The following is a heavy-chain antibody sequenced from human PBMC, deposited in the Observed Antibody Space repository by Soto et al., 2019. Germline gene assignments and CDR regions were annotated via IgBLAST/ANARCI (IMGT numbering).Heavy chain of an antibody. CDR2: ISYDGSNK. V-gene: IGHV3-30-3*01. J-gene: IGHJ6*02. Sequence: QVQLVESGGGVVQPGRSLRLSCAASGFTFSSYAMHWVRQAPGKGLEWVAVISYDGSNKYYADSVKGRFTISRDNSKNTLYLQRNSLRAEDTAVYYCARDQDVVATIFHYYYGMDVWGQGTTVTVSS. D-gene: IGHD5-12*01. CDR1: GFTFSSYA. CDR3: ARDQDVVATIFHYYYGMDV.